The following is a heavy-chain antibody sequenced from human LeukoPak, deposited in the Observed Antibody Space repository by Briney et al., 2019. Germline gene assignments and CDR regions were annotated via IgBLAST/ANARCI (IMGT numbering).Heavy chain of an antibody. Sequence: PGGSLRLSCAASGFTVSSNYMSWVRQAPGKGLEWVSVIYSGGSTYYADSVKGRFTISRDNSKNTLYLQMSSLRVEDTAVYYCARDHMTTGAFDIWGQGTMVTVSS. CDR1: GFTVSSNY. J-gene: IGHJ3*02. CDR3: ARDHMTTGAFDI. D-gene: IGHD4-17*01. V-gene: IGHV3-53*01. CDR2: IYSGGST.